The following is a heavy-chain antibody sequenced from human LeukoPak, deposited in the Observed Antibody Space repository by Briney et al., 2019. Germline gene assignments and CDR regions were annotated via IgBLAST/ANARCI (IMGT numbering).Heavy chain of an antibody. V-gene: IGHV3-21*01. Sequence: GGSLRLSCAASGFTFSSYSMNWVRQAPGKGLEWVASISSSSSYIYYADSVKGRFTISRDNAKNSLYLQMNSLRAEDTAVYYCARQRYCSSTSCYGTYDAFDIWGQGTMVTVSS. J-gene: IGHJ3*02. CDR3: ARQRYCSSTSCYGTYDAFDI. D-gene: IGHD2-2*01. CDR2: ISSSSSYI. CDR1: GFTFSSYS.